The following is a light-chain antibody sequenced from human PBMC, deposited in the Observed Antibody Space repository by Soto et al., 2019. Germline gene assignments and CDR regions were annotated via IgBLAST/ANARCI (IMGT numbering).Light chain of an antibody. CDR3: QQYGSSPRT. CDR1: QSVSSN. J-gene: IGKJ1*01. V-gene: IGKV3-20*01. CDR2: GAS. Sequence: EIVMTPSPATLSVSPGERATLSCRASQSVSSNLAWYQQKPGQAPRLLIYGASSRATGIPDRFSGSGSGTDFTLTISRMEPEDFAVYCCQQYGSSPRTFGQGTKVDI.